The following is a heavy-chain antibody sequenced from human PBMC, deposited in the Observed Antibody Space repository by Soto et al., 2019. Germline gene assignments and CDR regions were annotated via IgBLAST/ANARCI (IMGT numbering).Heavy chain of an antibody. D-gene: IGHD3-22*01. CDR2: ISYGGGTT. V-gene: IGHV3-23*01. CDR1: ECXFSNYA. CDR3: AKNPGYYYDSTGYHFDY. Sequence: GGSLXLCCAAVECXFSNYAVSWVRQATGKGLEWVSAISYGGGTTYYADSVKGRFTISRDNSKNTLYLQMNSLRAEDTAVYYCAKNPGYYYDSTGYHFDYWGQGTLVTVSS. J-gene: IGHJ4*02.